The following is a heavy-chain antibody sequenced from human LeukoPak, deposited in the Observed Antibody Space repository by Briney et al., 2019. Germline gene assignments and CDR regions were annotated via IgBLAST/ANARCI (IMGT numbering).Heavy chain of an antibody. J-gene: IGHJ6*02. CDR1: GFSFSSYW. D-gene: IGHD3-10*01. Sequence: GGSLRLSCAASGFSFSSYWMNWVRQVPGKGLEWVAVISYDGSNKYYADSVKGRFTISRDNSKNTLYLQMNSLRAEDTAVYYCAKDLITMVRGVPSYGMDVWGQGTTVTVSS. V-gene: IGHV3-30*18. CDR2: ISYDGSNK. CDR3: AKDLITMVRGVPSYGMDV.